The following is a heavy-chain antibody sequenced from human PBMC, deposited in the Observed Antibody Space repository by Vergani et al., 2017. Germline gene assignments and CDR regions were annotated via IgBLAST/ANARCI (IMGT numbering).Heavy chain of an antibody. CDR1: GFTFSSYG. CDR2: ISGSGGST. J-gene: IGHJ3*02. Sequence: VQLVESGGGVVQPGRSLRLSCAASGFTFSSYGMHWVRQAPGKGLEWVSAISGSGGSTYYADSVKGRFTISRDNSKNTVYLQMNSLRAEDTAVYYCAKTTLFGEGDAFDIWGQGTMVTVSS. D-gene: IGHD3-10*02. V-gene: IGHV3-23*04. CDR3: AKTTLFGEGDAFDI.